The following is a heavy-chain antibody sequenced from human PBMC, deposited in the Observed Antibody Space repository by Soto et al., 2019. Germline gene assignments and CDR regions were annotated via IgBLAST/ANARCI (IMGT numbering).Heavy chain of an antibody. Sequence: VGSLRLSCAASGFTFSSYGMHWVRQAPGKGLEWVAVISYDGSNKYYADSVKGRFTISRDNSKNTLYLQMNSLRAEDTAVYYCAKDGPYSSSSILGWGQGTLVTVSS. CDR2: ISYDGSNK. J-gene: IGHJ4*02. CDR1: GFTFSSYG. V-gene: IGHV3-30*18. CDR3: AKDGPYSSSSILG. D-gene: IGHD6-6*01.